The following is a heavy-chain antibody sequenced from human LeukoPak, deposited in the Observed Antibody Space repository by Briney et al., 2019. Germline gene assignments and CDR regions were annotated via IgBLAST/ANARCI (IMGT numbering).Heavy chain of an antibody. CDR1: GGSISSSSYY. V-gene: IGHV4-39*07. CDR3: ARDRRNWNYGWFDP. J-gene: IGHJ5*02. CDR2: IYYSGST. Sequence: PSETLSLTCTVSGGSISSSSYYWGWIRQPPGKGLEWIGSIYYSGSTYYNPSLKSRVTISVDTSKNQFSLKLSSVTAADTAVYYCARDRRNWNYGWFDPWGQGTLVTVSS. D-gene: IGHD1-7*01.